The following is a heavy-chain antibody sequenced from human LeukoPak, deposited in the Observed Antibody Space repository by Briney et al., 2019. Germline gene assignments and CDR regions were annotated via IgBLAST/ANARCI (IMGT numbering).Heavy chain of an antibody. D-gene: IGHD4/OR15-4a*01. J-gene: IGHJ5*02. CDR2: ISVTGKTT. CDR1: GFAFSNHA. CDR3: ARGGAYDYGVLDA. V-gene: IGHV3-23*01. Sequence: PGGSLRLSCEASGFAFSNHAMTWVRQAPGEGLQWVSTISVTGKTTFYRDSVRGRFTISRDISNNTLYLQMDGLRADDTAVYYCARGGAYDYGVLDAWGQGTLVTVSS.